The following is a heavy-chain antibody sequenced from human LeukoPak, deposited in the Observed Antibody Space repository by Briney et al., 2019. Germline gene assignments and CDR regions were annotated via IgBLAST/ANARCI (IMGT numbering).Heavy chain of an antibody. CDR3: ARDPQMYSSGWGDWFDP. CDR1: GGSISSYY. D-gene: IGHD6-19*01. V-gene: IGHV4-59*12. J-gene: IGHJ5*02. CDR2: IYYSGST. Sequence: SETLSLTCTVSGGSISSYYWSWIRQPPGKGLEWIGYIYYSGSTNYNPSLKSRVTISVDTSKNQFSLKLSSVTAADTAVYYCARDPQMYSSGWGDWFDPWGQGTLVTVSS.